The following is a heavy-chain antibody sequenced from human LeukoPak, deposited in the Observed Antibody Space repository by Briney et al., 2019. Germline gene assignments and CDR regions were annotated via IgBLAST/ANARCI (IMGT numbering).Heavy chain of an antibody. J-gene: IGHJ4*02. D-gene: IGHD2-8*01. CDR3: ATEWGLDY. Sequence: GGSLRLSCAASGFTFSSYSMNWVRQAPGKGLEWVSYISSSSSTIYYADSVKGRFTIPRDNAKNSLYLQMNSLRAEDTAVYYCATEWGLDYWGQGTLVTVSS. CDR1: GFTFSSYS. V-gene: IGHV3-48*01. CDR2: ISSSSSTI.